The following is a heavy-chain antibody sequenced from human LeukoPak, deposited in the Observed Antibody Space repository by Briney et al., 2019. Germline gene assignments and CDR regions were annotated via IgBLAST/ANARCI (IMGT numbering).Heavy chain of an antibody. V-gene: IGHV3-20*04. D-gene: IGHD3-10*01. CDR1: GFTFDDYG. Sequence: GGSLRLSCAASGFTFDDYGMSWVRQAPGKGLEWVSGINWNGGSTGYADSVKGRFTISRDNAKNSLYLQMNSLRAEDTALYYCGREVANYYGSGSYYGETDYWGQGTLVTVSS. CDR3: GREVANYYGSGSYYGETDY. CDR2: INWNGGST. J-gene: IGHJ4*02.